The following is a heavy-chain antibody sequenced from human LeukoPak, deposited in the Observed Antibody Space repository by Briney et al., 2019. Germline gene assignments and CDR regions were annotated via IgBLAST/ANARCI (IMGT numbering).Heavy chain of an antibody. J-gene: IGHJ4*02. Sequence: PGGSLRLSCAASGFTFSSYGMHWVRQAPGKGLEWVAFIRYDGSNKNYADSAKGRFTISRDNSKNTLYLQMNSLRGEDTAVYYCAKDQRYLVDYWGQGTLVTVSS. CDR1: GFTFSSYG. D-gene: IGHD1-26*01. V-gene: IGHV3-30*02. CDR2: IRYDGSNK. CDR3: AKDQRYLVDY.